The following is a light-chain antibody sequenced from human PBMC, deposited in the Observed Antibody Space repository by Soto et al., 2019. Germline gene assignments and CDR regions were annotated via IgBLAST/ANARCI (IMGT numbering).Light chain of an antibody. CDR2: SND. CDR1: VSNIGSNT. CDR3: AAWDDSLNAYV. Sequence: QSVLTQPPSASGPPGQRVTIPCSGSVSNIGSNTVNWYQHLPGTAPRFLIYSNDQRPSGVPDRVSGSKSGTSASLAISGLQSEDEADYYCAAWDDSLNAYVFGTGTKLTVL. J-gene: IGLJ1*01. V-gene: IGLV1-44*01.